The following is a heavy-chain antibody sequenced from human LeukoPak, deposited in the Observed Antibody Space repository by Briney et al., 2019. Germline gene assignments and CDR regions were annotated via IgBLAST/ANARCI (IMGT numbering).Heavy chain of an antibody. CDR2: INPNSGGT. V-gene: IGHV1-2*02. J-gene: IGHJ4*02. CDR3: ARSHSVRYYFDY. Sequence: ASVKVSCKASGYTFTGHYMHWVRQAPGQGLEWMGWINPNSGGTNYAQKFQGRVTMTRDTSISTAYMELSRLRSDDTAVYYCARSHSVRYYFDYWGQGTLVTVSS. D-gene: IGHD2-15*01. CDR1: GYTFTGHY.